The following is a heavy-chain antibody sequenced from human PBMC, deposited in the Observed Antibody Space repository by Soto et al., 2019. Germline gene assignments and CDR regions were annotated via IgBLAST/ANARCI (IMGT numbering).Heavy chain of an antibody. CDR3: ARIGVSSGHESPDFDS. J-gene: IGHJ4*02. V-gene: IGHV1-18*01. CDR2: ISDFNGNT. D-gene: IGHD3-16*01. Sequence: QVQLVQSGAEVKKPGASVKVSCKASGYTFNFYGITWVRQAPGQGLEWMGWISDFNGNTNYAADLQGRVTMTTDTSTSTAYMELRGLRSDDTAVYYCARIGVSSGHESPDFDSWGQGTLVTVSS. CDR1: GYTFNFYG.